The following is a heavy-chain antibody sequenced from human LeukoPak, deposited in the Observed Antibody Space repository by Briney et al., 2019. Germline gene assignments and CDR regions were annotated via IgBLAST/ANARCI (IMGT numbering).Heavy chain of an antibody. CDR1: GFTFSSYT. J-gene: IGHJ6*02. V-gene: IGHV3-21*04. CDR2: ISSSSSHI. CDR3: ARGPAATHYSYYYYGMDV. Sequence: GGSLRLSCAASGFTFSSYTMNWVRQAPGKGLEWVSSISSSSSHIYYADSVKGRFTISRDNAKNSLYLQMNSLRAEDTAVYYCARGPAATHYSYYYYGMDVWGQGTTVTVSS. D-gene: IGHD4-11*01.